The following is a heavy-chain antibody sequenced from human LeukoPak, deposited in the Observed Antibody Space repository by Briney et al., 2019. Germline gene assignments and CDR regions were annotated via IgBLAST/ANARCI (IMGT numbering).Heavy chain of an antibody. D-gene: IGHD5-12*01. CDR3: AKDRAHVGTMVDVFDF. V-gene: IGHV1-2*02. CDR2: INPNSGDT. Sequence: ASVKVSYKTSGFTFTTYYIHWVRQAPGQGPECMGWINPNSGDTKYARKFQGRVIMARDTSTTTAYMELRRLTSDDTAMYYCAKDRAHVGTMVDVFDFWGQGTMVTVSS. J-gene: IGHJ3*01. CDR1: GFTFTTYY.